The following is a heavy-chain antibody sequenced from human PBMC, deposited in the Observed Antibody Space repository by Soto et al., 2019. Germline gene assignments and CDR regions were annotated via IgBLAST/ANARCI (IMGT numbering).Heavy chain of an antibody. J-gene: IGHJ5*02. CDR1: GGTFSSYA. Sequence: QVQLVQSGAEVKKPGSSVKVSCKASGGTFSSYAISWVRQAPGQGLEWMGGIIPIFGTANYAQKFQGRVTITADESTSTAYMELSSLRSEDTAVYYCARARSLDYYDSSGYYAWFDPLGQGTLVTVSS. D-gene: IGHD3-22*01. CDR3: ARARSLDYYDSSGYYAWFDP. CDR2: IIPIFGTA. V-gene: IGHV1-69*01.